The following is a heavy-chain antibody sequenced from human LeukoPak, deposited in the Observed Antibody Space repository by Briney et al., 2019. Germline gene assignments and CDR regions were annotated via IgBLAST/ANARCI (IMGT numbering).Heavy chain of an antibody. J-gene: IGHJ1*01. V-gene: IGHV5-51*01. CDR1: GYSFTSYW. D-gene: IGHD7-27*01. CDR3: ARTGDQDPPGHFQH. CDR2: VYPSDSDT. Sequence: GESLKISCATSGYSFTSYWIAWVRQMPGQGLEWMGIVYPSDSDTRYSPSFQGQVTISVDKSSKTVYLQWSGLKASDTAIYYCARTGDQDPPGHFQHWGQGTLLTVSS.